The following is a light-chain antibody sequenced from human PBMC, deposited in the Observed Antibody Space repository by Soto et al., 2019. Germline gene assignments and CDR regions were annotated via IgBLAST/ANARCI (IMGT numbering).Light chain of an antibody. CDR3: QQRSNWPLT. J-gene: IGKJ4*01. CDR1: QSVSSY. Sequence: EIVMTQSPATLSVSPGERATLSCRASQSVSSYLAWYQQKPGQAPRLLIYDASNRATGIPARLSGSGSGTDFTLTISSLEPEDFAVYYCQQRSNWPLTFGGGTKVDIK. CDR2: DAS. V-gene: IGKV3-11*01.